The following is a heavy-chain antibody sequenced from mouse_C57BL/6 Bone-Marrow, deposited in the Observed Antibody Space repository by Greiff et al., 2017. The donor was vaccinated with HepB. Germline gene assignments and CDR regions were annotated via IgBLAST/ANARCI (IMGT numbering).Heavy chain of an antibody. Sequence: QVQLQQPGTELVKPGASVKLSCKASGYTFTSYWMHWVKQRPGQGLEWIGNINPSNGGTNYNEKFKSKATLTVDKSASTAYMQLSSLTSEDSAVYYCARTAQSSRRYLDYWGQGTTLTVSS. CDR3: ARTAQSSRRYLDY. CDR1: GYTFTSYW. J-gene: IGHJ2*01. D-gene: IGHD3-2*02. CDR2: INPSNGGT. V-gene: IGHV1-53*01.